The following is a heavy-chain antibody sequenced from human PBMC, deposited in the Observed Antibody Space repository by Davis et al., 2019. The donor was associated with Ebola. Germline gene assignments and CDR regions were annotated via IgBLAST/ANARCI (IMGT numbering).Heavy chain of an antibody. D-gene: IGHD3-10*01. J-gene: IGHJ3*02. CDR3: AKLGINYYDTLDI. CDR2: ISWNSGSI. Sequence: SLKISCAASGFTFDDYAMHWVRQAPGKGLEWVSGISWNSGSIDYADSVKGRFTISRDNAKNSLYLQMNGLRTEDTALYYCAKLGINYYDTLDIWGQGTMVTVSS. V-gene: IGHV3-9*01. CDR1: GFTFDDYA.